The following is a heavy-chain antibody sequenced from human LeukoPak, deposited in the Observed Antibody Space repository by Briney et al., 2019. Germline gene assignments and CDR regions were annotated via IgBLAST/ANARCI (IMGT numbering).Heavy chain of an antibody. Sequence: SETLSLTCTVSGGSISSGSYYWSWIRQPAGKGLEWIGRIYTSGSANYNPSLKSRVTISVDTSKNQFSLKLSSVTAADTAVYYCARDHYYDSSGYGWGQGTLVTVSS. J-gene: IGHJ4*02. V-gene: IGHV4-61*02. D-gene: IGHD3-22*01. CDR2: IYTSGSA. CDR1: GGSISSGSYY. CDR3: ARDHYYDSSGYG.